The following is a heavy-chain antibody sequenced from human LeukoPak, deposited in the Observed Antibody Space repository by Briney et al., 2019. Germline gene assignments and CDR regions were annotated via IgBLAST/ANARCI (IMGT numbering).Heavy chain of an antibody. CDR1: GGSISSYY. Sequence: SETLSLTCTVSGGSISSYYWSWIRQPAGKGLEWIGRSYTSGSTNYNPSLKSRVTMSVDTSKNQFSLKLSSVTAADTAVYYCARDGAITMVRGVIITGSHNWFDPWGQGTLVTVSS. V-gene: IGHV4-4*07. CDR3: ARDGAITMVRGVIITGSHNWFDP. CDR2: SYTSGST. J-gene: IGHJ5*02. D-gene: IGHD3-10*01.